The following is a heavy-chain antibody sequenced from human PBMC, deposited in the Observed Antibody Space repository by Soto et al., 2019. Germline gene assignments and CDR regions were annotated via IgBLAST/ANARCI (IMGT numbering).Heavy chain of an antibody. V-gene: IGHV4-59*01. CDR3: AREDYYYYYMDV. CDR1: GGSFSSYY. Sequence: SETLSLTCAVYGGSFSSYYWSWIRLPPGKGLEWIWYIYYSGSTNYNPSLKSRVTISVYTSKNQFSLKLSSVTALVTAVYYCAREDYYYYYMDVWGKGTTVTVSS. CDR2: IYYSGST. J-gene: IGHJ6*03.